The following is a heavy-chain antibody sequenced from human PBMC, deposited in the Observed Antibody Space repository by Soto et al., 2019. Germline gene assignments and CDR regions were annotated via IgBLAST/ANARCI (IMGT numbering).Heavy chain of an antibody. Sequence: GGSLRLSCAASGFTFSSYSMNWVRQAPGKGLEWVSYISSSSSTIYYADSVKGRFTISRDNAKNSLYLQMNSLRDEDTAVYYCARGWRELLTHVGLGMDVWGQATTVTVSS. V-gene: IGHV3-48*02. CDR3: ARGWRELLTHVGLGMDV. J-gene: IGHJ6*01. CDR2: ISSSSSTI. CDR1: GFTFSSYS. D-gene: IGHD1-26*01.